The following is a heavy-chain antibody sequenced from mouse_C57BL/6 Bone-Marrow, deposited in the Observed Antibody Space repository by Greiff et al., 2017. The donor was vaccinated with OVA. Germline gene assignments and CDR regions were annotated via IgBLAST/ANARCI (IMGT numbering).Heavy chain of an antibody. J-gene: IGHJ3*01. Sequence: QVHVKQSGAELARPGASVKLSCKASGYTFTSYGISWVKQRTGQGLEWIGEIYPRSGNTYYNEKFKGKATLTADKSSSTAYMELRSLTSEDSAVYFCARYDGYYVLWFAYWGQGTLVTVSA. V-gene: IGHV1-81*01. CDR1: GYTFTSYG. CDR2: IYPRSGNT. D-gene: IGHD2-3*01. CDR3: ARYDGYYVLWFAY.